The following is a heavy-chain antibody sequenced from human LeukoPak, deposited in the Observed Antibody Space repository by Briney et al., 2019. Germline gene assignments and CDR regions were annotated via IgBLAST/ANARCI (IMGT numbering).Heavy chain of an antibody. Sequence: PGRSLRLSCAASRFTFSSYAMHWVRQAPGKGLEWVAVISYDGSNKFYADSVKGRFTISRDNSKNTLYLQMNSLRAEDTAVYYCARGGGYSSSWYHRNSQTFYFDYWGQRTLVTVSS. V-gene: IGHV3-30-3*01. J-gene: IGHJ4*02. CDR2: ISYDGSNK. CDR3: ARGGGYSSSWYHRNSQTFYFDY. CDR1: RFTFSSYA. D-gene: IGHD6-13*01.